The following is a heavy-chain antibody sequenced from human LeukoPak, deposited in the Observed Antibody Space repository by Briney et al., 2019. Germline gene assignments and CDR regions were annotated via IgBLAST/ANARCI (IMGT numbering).Heavy chain of an antibody. CDR3: ARVQRDSYDSSGSDAFDI. V-gene: IGHV1-46*01. D-gene: IGHD3-22*01. Sequence: GASVKVSCKASGYTFTSYYMHWVRQAPGQGLEWMGIINPSGGSTSYAQKFQGRVTMTRDTYTSTVYKELSSLRSEDTAVYYCARVQRDSYDSSGSDAFDIWGQGTMVTVSS. CDR2: INPSGGST. J-gene: IGHJ3*02. CDR1: GYTFTSYY.